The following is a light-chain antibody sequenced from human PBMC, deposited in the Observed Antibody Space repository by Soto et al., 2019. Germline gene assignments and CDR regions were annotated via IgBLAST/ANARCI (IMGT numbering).Light chain of an antibody. Sequence: SALTQPASGIWSLGHSINIAYTGTSSDVGSYNLVSWYQQHPGKAPKLMIYEGSKRPSGVSNRFSGSKSGNTASLTISGLQSEEEADYNRCSYPVGSNLNVFGTESKVTVL. J-gene: IGLJ1*01. CDR3: CSYPVGSNLNV. CDR1: SSDVGSYNL. V-gene: IGLV2-23*01. CDR2: EGS.